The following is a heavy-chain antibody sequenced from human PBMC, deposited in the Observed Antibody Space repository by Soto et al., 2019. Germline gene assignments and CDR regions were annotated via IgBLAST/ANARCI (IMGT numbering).Heavy chain of an antibody. Sequence: EVQLVASGGGLVQPGGSLRLSCVASGFSLSDHYMDWVRQAPGKGLEWLGLIRNEPYGYTTNYAASVKGRFTISRDDSKNSLFLQMDSLTAEYAAIYYCADVTWNRDYVPWGQGTLVTVSS. D-gene: IGHD4-17*01. CDR3: ADVTWNRDYVP. V-gene: IGHV3-72*01. J-gene: IGHJ4*02. CDR1: GFSLSDHY. CDR2: IRNEPYGYTT.